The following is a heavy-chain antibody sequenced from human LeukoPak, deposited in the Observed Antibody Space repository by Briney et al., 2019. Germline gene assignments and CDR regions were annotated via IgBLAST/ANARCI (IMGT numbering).Heavy chain of an antibody. CDR3: ASGGYNYGYSPYYGMDV. CDR1: GFTFDDYT. J-gene: IGHJ6*02. Sequence: GSLRLSCAASGFTFDDYTMHWVRQAPGKGLEWIGYIYYSGSTNYNPSLKSRVTISVDTSKNQLSLKLSSVTAADTAVYYCASGGYNYGYSPYYGMDVWGQGTTVTVSS. V-gene: IGHV4-59*13. CDR2: IYYSGST. D-gene: IGHD5-18*01.